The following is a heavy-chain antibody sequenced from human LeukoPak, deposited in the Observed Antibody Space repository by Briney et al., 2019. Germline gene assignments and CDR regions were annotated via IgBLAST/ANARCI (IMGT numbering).Heavy chain of an antibody. Sequence: SETLSLTCTVSGGSISSYYWSWIRQPPGKGLEWIGYIYYSGSTNYNPSLKSRVTISVDTSKNQFSLKLSSVTAADTAVYYCARVNVAAGTYSDNWFDPWGQGTLVTVSS. D-gene: IGHD6-13*01. CDR2: IYYSGST. CDR3: ARVNVAAGTYSDNWFDP. CDR1: GGSISSYY. V-gene: IGHV4-59*01. J-gene: IGHJ5*02.